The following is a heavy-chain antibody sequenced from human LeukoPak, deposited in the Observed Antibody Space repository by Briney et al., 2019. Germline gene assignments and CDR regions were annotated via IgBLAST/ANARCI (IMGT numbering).Heavy chain of an antibody. J-gene: IGHJ4*02. Sequence: GGSLSLSCAASGFSFSSYSMNWVRQAPGKGLEWVSSISSSSSYIYYADSVKGRFPISRDNAKNSLYLQMNSLRAEDTAVYYCARESPPYDYVWGSYRSGFDYWGQGTLVTVSS. D-gene: IGHD3-16*02. V-gene: IGHV3-21*01. CDR1: GFSFSSYS. CDR2: ISSSSSYI. CDR3: ARESPPYDYVWGSYRSGFDY.